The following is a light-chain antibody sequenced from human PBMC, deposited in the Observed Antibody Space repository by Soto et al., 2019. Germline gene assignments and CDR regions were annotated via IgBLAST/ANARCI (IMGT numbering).Light chain of an antibody. Sequence: QSVLTQPASVSGSPGQSITISCTGTSSDVGRYNIVSWYQQQPGKAPKLMIYEGSKRPSGVSGRFSGSKSGNTASLAISGLQSEDEADHYCAAWHDSPNGPEIGGGTKVTV. J-gene: IGLJ2*01. CDR2: EGS. CDR1: SSDVGRYNI. CDR3: AAWHDSPNGPE. V-gene: IGLV2-14*02.